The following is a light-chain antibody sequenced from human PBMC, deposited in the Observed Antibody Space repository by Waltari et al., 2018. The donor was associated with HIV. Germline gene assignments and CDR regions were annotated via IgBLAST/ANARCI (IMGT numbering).Light chain of an antibody. CDR3: CSYARSSTLV. J-gene: IGLJ3*02. CDR2: EGS. CDR1: SSDVGNYNL. Sequence: QSALTQPASVSGSPGQSITISCTGTSSDVGNYNLVSWYQQHPGKAPKLMIYEGSKRPSGVSNRFSGSKSGNTASLTISGLQAEDEADYYCCSYARSSTLVFGGGTKLTVL. V-gene: IGLV2-23*01.